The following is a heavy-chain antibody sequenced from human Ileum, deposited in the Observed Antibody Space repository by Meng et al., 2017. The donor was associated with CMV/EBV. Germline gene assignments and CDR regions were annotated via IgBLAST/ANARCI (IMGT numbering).Heavy chain of an antibody. CDR1: ADSFSSSRDY. D-gene: IGHD2-15*01. CDR3: VRDANCGLVAEY. V-gene: IGHV4-39*07. CDR2: IAYSGGT. Sequence: CSGSADSFSSSRDYWGWIRQTPGRGLEWIGSIAYSGGTHYNPPLKSRVTVSIDTSKNQFSLRLTSVTAADTALYYCVRDANCGLVAEYWGQGTLVTVSS. J-gene: IGHJ4*02.